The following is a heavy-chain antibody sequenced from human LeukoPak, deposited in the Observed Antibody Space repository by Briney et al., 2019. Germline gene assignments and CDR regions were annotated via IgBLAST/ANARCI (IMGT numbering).Heavy chain of an antibody. CDR1: GYTFTNSY. CDR2: INLNKGGT. D-gene: IGHD3-10*01. Sequence: GASVKVSCKASGYTFTNSYMHWVRQAPGQGLEWVGWINLNKGGTNHAQKFQGRVTMTSDTSIRTAYMEVNSLRFDDTAVYYCARTAGGSGRWGDNWFDPWGQGTLVTVSS. CDR3: ARTAGGSGRWGDNWFDP. J-gene: IGHJ5*02. V-gene: IGHV1-2*02.